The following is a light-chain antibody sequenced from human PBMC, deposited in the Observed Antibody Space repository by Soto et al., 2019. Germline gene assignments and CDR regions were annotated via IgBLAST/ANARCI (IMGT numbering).Light chain of an antibody. V-gene: IGKV1-39*01. Sequence: DIQMTQSLSSLSASVGDRVAITCRASQTISSYLNWYQQKPGKAAKRLIYAASSWQSGVPSRCSGSGSGTDFTLTITTLQPEDVGIYYCQQCHATPLTFGQGTRREIK. CDR3: QQCHATPLT. J-gene: IGKJ5*01. CDR2: AAS. CDR1: QTISSY.